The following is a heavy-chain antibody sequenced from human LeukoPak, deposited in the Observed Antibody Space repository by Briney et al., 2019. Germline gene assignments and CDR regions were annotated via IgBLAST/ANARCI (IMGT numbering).Heavy chain of an antibody. CDR1: GGSISSYY. J-gene: IGHJ5*02. CDR2: IYTSGST. D-gene: IGHD3-9*01. CDR3: ASLGYGILTGYRNWFDP. Sequence: SETLSLTCTVSGGSISSYYWSWIRQPAGKGLEWIGRIYTSGSTNYNPSLKSRVTMSVDTSKNQFSLKLSSVTAADTAVYYCASLGYGILTGYRNWFDPWGQGTLVTVSS. V-gene: IGHV4-4*07.